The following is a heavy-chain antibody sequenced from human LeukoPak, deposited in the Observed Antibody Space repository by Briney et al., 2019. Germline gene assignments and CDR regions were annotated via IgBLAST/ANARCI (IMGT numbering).Heavy chain of an antibody. D-gene: IGHD6-19*01. V-gene: IGHV3-53*01. CDR1: GVTVRSNY. CDR3: AKRLGIAVAGGAFDI. Sequence: GGSLRLSCAASGVTVRSNYMNWVRQAPGKGLEWVALICSGNSTYYADSVKCRFTIYRDNSKNTLFLQMNSLRVEDTAVYYCAKRLGIAVAGGAFDIWGQGTMVTVSS. CDR2: ICSGNST. J-gene: IGHJ3*02.